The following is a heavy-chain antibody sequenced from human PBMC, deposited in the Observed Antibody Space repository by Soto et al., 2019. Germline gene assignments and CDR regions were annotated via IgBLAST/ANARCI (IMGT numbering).Heavy chain of an antibody. V-gene: IGHV3-23*01. J-gene: IGHJ3*02. CDR3: TIGSDPTYEADSFDI. D-gene: IGHD3-22*01. CDR2: ISASGGTT. Sequence: GRSLRDSRAASGFNCSRYATSRFRQAPGKGLEWVSTISASGGTTYYADSVKGRFTISRDNSKNIVFLQMNSLRAEDTAVCYCTIGSDPTYEADSFDIWGRGTMVTVPS. CDR1: GFNCSRYA.